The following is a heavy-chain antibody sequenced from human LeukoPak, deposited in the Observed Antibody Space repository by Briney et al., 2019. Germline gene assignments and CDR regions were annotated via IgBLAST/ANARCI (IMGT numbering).Heavy chain of an antibody. D-gene: IGHD3-10*01. J-gene: IGHJ4*02. CDR3: ARVTTGSSGSSDY. CDR2: INSDGSST. CDR1: GFTFSSYW. V-gene: IGHV3-74*01. Sequence: PGGSLRLSCAASGFTFSSYWMHWVRQAPGKGLVWVSRINSDGSSTTYADSVKGRFTISRDNAKNTLYLQMNSLRAEDTAVYYCARVTTGSSGSSDYWGQGTLVTVSS.